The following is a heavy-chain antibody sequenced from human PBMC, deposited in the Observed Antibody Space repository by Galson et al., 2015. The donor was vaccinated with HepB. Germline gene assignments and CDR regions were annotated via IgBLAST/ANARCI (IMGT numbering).Heavy chain of an antibody. J-gene: IGHJ6*02. CDR2: IYHSGST. CDR1: GGSISSSNW. Sequence: TLSLTCAVSGGSISSSNWWSWVRQPPGKGLEWIGEIYHSGSTNYNPSLKSRVTISVDKSKNQFSLKLSSVTAADTAVYYCASTQWGHNYYYYGTDVWGQGTTVTVSS. D-gene: IGHD1-26*01. V-gene: IGHV4-4*02. CDR3: ASTQWGHNYYYYGTDV.